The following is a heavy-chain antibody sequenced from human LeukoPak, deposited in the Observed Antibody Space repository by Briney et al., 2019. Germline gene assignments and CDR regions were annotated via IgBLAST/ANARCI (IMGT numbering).Heavy chain of an antibody. Sequence: ASVKVSCKASGYTFTGYYMHWVRQAPGQGLEWMGWINPNSGGTNCAQKFQGRVTMTRDTSISTAYMEPSRLRSDDTAVYYCAREDGYCSSTSCYTSHYYYYMDVWGKGTTVTVSS. CDR1: GYTFTGYY. CDR2: INPNSGGT. J-gene: IGHJ6*03. V-gene: IGHV1-2*02. CDR3: AREDGYCSSTSCYTSHYYYYMDV. D-gene: IGHD2-2*02.